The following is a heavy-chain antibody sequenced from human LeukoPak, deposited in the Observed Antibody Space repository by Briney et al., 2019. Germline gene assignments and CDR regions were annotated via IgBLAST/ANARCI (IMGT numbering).Heavy chain of an antibody. V-gene: IGHV4-39*02. D-gene: IGHD6-19*01. J-gene: IGHJ4*02. CDR1: GGSISSSSYF. CDR2: IFYSGST. Sequence: SETLSLTCTVSGGSISSSSYFWGWIRQPPGKGLEWIGRIFYSGSTHYNPSLKSRVTISIDTSKNHFSLRLSSVTAADTAVYYCARRAVAGSHLLDYWGQGSLVTVSS. CDR3: ARRAVAGSHLLDY.